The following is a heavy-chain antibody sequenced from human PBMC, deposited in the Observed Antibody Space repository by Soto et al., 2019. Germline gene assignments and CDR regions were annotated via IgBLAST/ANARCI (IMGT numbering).Heavy chain of an antibody. J-gene: IGHJ1*01. CDR1: GGTFSSYA. CDR3: ARVGGGDYYDSSGYSTGYFQH. D-gene: IGHD3-22*01. CDR2: IIPIFGTA. V-gene: IGHV1-69*01. Sequence: QVQLVQSGAEVKKPGSSVKVSCKASGGTFSSYAISWVRQAPGQGLEWMGGIIPIFGTANYAQKFQGRVTITADDSTSTAYMELSSLRSEDTAVYYCARVGGGDYYDSSGYSTGYFQHWGQGTLVTVSS.